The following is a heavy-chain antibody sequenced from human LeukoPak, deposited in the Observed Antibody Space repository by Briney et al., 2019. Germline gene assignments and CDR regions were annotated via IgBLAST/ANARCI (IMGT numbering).Heavy chain of an antibody. CDR2: IYYNGST. J-gene: IGHJ5*02. Sequence: SETLSLTCTVSGGSISSSSYYWGWIRQPPGKGLEWIGSIYYNGSTYYNPSLKSRVTISVDTSKNQFSLKLSSVTAADTAVYYCARLYYDILTGDNWFDPWGQGTLVTVSS. CDR1: GGSISSSSYY. D-gene: IGHD3-9*01. V-gene: IGHV4-39*01. CDR3: ARLYYDILTGDNWFDP.